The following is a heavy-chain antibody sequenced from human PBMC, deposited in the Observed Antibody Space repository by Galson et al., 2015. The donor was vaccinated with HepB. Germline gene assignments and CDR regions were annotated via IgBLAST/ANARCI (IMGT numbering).Heavy chain of an antibody. CDR2: ISGSGGAT. J-gene: IGHJ4*02. CDR1: GFTFSAYA. Sequence: SLRLSCAASGFTFSAYAMSWVRQAPGKGLEWVSSISGSGGATYYTDSVKGRFTISRDNSKNTLYLQMNSLWAGDTAVFYCAKDPHDPSGFPVGPFASWGQGTLVAVSS. D-gene: IGHD5-12*01. CDR3: AKDPHDPSGFPVGPFAS. V-gene: IGHV3-23*01.